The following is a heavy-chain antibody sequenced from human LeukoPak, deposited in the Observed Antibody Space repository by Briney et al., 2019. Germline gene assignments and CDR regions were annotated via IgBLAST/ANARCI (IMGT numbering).Heavy chain of an antibody. D-gene: IGHD4-17*01. CDR1: AFTFNTYS. Sequence: GGSLRLSCVASAFTFNTYSMNWVRQAPGKGPEWVSYISSTSSTIYYADSVKGRFTISRDNAKNSLYLQMNSLRVEDTAVYYCARVEGYGDYAWGQGTLVTVSS. J-gene: IGHJ5*02. V-gene: IGHV3-48*01. CDR3: ARVEGYGDYA. CDR2: ISSTSSTI.